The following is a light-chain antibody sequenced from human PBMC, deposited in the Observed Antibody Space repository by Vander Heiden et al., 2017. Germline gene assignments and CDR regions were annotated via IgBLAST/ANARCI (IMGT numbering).Light chain of an antibody. V-gene: IGLV2-11*01. CDR1: SSDVGGYNY. CDR2: DVS. CDR3: CSYAGSYTLV. Sequence: SALTQPRSVSGSPGQSVTISCTGTSSDVGGYNYVSWYQQHPGKAPKLMIYDVSKRPSGVPDRFSGSKSGNTASLTISGLQAEDKADYYCCSYAGSYTLVFGGGTKLTVL. J-gene: IGLJ2*01.